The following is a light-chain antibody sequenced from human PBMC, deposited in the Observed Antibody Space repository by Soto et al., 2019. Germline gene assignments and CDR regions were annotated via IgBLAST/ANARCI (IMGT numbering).Light chain of an antibody. Sequence: TESPASRSMSTGERATLSCRASQSVSSSYLAWYQQKPGQAPRLLIYGASSRATGIPDRFSGSGSGTDFTLTISRLEPEDFAVYYCQQYGSSPWPFGQGT. V-gene: IGKV3-20*01. CDR2: GAS. CDR3: QQYGSSPWP. CDR1: QSVSSSY. J-gene: IGKJ1*01.